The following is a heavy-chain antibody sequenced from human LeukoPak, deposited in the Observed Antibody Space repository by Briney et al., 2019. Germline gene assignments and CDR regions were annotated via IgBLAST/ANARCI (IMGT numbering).Heavy chain of an antibody. D-gene: IGHD3-10*01. V-gene: IGHV3-7*03. CDR1: GGSFSGYY. CDR3: SRHRGHSY. J-gene: IGHJ4*02. CDR2: IKQDGSEK. Sequence: PSETLSLTCAVYGGSFSGYYWSWIRQPPGKGLEWVANIKQDGSEKYYVDSVKGRFTISRDNAKDSLYLQMNSLRAEDTAVYYCSRHRGHSYWGQGTLVTVSS.